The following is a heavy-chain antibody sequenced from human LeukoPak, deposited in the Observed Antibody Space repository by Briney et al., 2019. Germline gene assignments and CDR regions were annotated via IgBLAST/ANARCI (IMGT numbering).Heavy chain of an antibody. Sequence: GGSLRLSCAASGFTFSSYEMTWVRQAPGKGLEWVSAISGTGGSTFYADSVKGRFTISRDNSKNTLSLQMNSLRAEDTAIYYCAKRTTPSKESVTGAMDVWGQGTTVTVSS. CDR2: ISGTGGST. J-gene: IGHJ6*02. CDR1: GFTFSSYE. D-gene: IGHD1-26*01. CDR3: AKRTTPSKESVTGAMDV. V-gene: IGHV3-23*01.